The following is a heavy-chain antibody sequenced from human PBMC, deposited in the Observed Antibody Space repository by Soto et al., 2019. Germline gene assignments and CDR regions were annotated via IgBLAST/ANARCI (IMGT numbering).Heavy chain of an antibody. J-gene: IGHJ4*02. CDR1: GFTFSSYA. CDR2: ISGSGGST. D-gene: IGHD3-9*01. Sequence: EVQLLESGGGLVQPGGSLRLSCAASGFTFSSYAMSWVRQAPGKGLEWVSAISGSGGSTYYADSVKGRFTISRDNSKNTLYLQMDSLRAEDTAVYYCEKIKDYDILTGYSHFDYWGQGTPVTVSS. CDR3: EKIKDYDILTGYSHFDY. V-gene: IGHV3-23*01.